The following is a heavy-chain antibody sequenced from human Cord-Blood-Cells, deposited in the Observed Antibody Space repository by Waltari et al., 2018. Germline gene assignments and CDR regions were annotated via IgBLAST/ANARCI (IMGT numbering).Heavy chain of an antibody. J-gene: IGHJ6*02. CDR2: INPSGGST. D-gene: IGHD2-15*01. CDR1: GYTFTSYY. Sequence: QVQLVQSGAEVKKPGASVKVSCKASGYTFTSYYMHWVRQAPGQGLERMGIINPSGGSTSYAQKFQGRVTMTRDTSTSTVYMELSSLRSEDTAVYYCARDTGCSGGSCYYGMDVWGQGTTVTVSS. V-gene: IGHV1-46*01. CDR3: ARDTGCSGGSCYYGMDV.